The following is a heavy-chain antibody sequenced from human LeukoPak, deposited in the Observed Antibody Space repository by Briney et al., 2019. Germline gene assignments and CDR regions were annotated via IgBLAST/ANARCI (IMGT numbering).Heavy chain of an antibody. J-gene: IGHJ6*03. D-gene: IGHD3-10*01. CDR1: GYTFTGYY. V-gene: IGHV1-2*06. CDR3: ARDLWYYHGSGSYWYMDV. Sequence: ASVKVSCKASGYTFTGYYMHWVRQAPGQGLEWIGRINPNSGGTNYAQKFQGRVTMTRDTSISTAYMELSRLRSDDTAVYYCARDLWYYHGSGSYWYMDVWGKGTTVTVSS. CDR2: INPNSGGT.